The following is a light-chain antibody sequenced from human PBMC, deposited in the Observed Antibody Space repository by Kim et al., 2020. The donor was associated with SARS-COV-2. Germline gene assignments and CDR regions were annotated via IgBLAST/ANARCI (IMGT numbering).Light chain of an antibody. CDR1: QSVLHSSSNKNR. V-gene: IGKV4-1*01. Sequence: ATSNCKASQSVLHSSSNKNRLAWYQQKPGQPPKLLIYWASTRESGVPDRFSGSGSGTDFTLTISSLQAEDVAVYYCQQYHSSPDTFGQGTKLEIK. J-gene: IGKJ2*01. CDR2: WAS. CDR3: QQYHSSPDT.